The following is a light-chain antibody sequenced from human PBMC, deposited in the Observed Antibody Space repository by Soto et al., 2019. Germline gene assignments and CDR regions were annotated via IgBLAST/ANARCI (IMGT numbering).Light chain of an antibody. CDR2: GAS. CDR1: QSVSSN. Sequence: EIVMTQSPATLSVSPGERATLSCRASQSVSSNLAWYQQKPGQAPRLLIYGASTRATGIPARFSGSGSGTEFTLTISSLQSEDFAVYYCQHLRTFGPGT. CDR3: QHLRT. V-gene: IGKV3-15*01. J-gene: IGKJ1*01.